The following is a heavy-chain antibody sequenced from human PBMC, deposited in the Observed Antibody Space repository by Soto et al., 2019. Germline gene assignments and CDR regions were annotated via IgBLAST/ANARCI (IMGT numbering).Heavy chain of an antibody. CDR1: GFTFSSYC. D-gene: IGHD3-3*01. J-gene: IGHJ4*02. V-gene: IGHV3-7*02. CDR2: IKQDGSEK. Sequence: GWPLRLSCAASGFTFSSYCMSWVRMAPGKGLEWVANIKQDGSEKYYVDYVKGRFTIARDHAKNSLYLQMNTLRAEDTAVYYCARVSRTYYDFWSGADYWGPGTLVTVSS. CDR3: ARVSRTYYDFWSGADY.